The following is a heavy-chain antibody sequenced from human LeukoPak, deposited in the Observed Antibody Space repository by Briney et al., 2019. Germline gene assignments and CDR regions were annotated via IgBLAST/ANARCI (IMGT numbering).Heavy chain of an antibody. V-gene: IGHV3-9*01. D-gene: IGHD6-19*01. Sequence: VQLGGSLRLSCAASGFTFDDYAMHWVRQAPGKGLEWVSGISWNSGSIGYADSVKGRFTISRDNAKNSLYLQMNNLRTGDTALYYCAKSGAVSGIFDYWGQGTLVTVSS. CDR3: AKSGAVSGIFDY. CDR1: GFTFDDYA. CDR2: ISWNSGSI. J-gene: IGHJ4*02.